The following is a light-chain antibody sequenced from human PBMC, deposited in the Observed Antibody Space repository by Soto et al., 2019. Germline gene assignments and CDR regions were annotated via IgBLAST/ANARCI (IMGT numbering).Light chain of an antibody. J-gene: IGKJ5*01. CDR3: QQRSNWPPIT. CDR1: QSVSSY. V-gene: IGKV3-11*01. Sequence: EIVLTQSPATRCLSPGERATLSCSASQSVSSYLAWYQQKPGQAPRLLIYDASNRATGIPARFSGSGSGTDFTLTISSLEPEDFAVYYCQQRSNWPPITFGQGTRLEI. CDR2: DAS.